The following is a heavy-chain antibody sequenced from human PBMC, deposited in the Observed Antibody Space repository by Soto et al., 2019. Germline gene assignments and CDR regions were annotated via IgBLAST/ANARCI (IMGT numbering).Heavy chain of an antibody. J-gene: IGHJ6*02. D-gene: IGHD3-22*01. CDR2: INHSGST. CDR1: GGSFSGYY. V-gene: IGHV4-34*01. Sequence: PSETLSLTCAVYGGSFSGYYWSWIRQPPGKGLEWIGEINHSGSTNYNPSLKSRVTISVDTSKNQFALKLSSVTAADTAVYYCARGGGRGITMIVRPGGMDVWGQGTTVTVSS. CDR3: ARGGGRGITMIVRPGGMDV.